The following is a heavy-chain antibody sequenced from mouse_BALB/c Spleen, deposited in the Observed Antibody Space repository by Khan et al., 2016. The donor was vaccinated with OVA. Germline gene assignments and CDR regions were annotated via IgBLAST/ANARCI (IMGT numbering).Heavy chain of an antibody. CDR2: INPTSGYT. CDR3: TRDRIDY. CDR1: GYTFTSFW. J-gene: IGHJ2*01. Sequence: QVQLQQSGAELAKPGASVKMSCKASGYTFTSFWMHWVKQRPGQGLEWIGYINPTSGYTDYNEKFKDRATLSADKSSSTAYMQLSSLTSEDSAVYISTRDRIDYWGQGTTLTVSS. V-gene: IGHV1-7*01.